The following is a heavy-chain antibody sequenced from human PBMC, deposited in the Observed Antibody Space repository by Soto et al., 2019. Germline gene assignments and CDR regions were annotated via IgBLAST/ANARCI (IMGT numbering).Heavy chain of an antibody. CDR3: ARGRGITMVRGAMDV. Sequence: SETLSLTCAVYGGSFSGYYWSWIRQPPGKGLEWIGEINHSGSTNYNPSLKSRVTISVDTSRNQFSLKLSSVTAADTAVYYCARGRGITMVRGAMDVWGQGTTVTVSS. CDR1: GGSFSGYY. CDR2: INHSGST. V-gene: IGHV4-34*01. J-gene: IGHJ6*02. D-gene: IGHD3-10*01.